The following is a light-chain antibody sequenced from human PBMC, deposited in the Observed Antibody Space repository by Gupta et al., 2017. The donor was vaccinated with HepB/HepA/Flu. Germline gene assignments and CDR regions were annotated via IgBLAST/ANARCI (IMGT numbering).Light chain of an antibody. Sequence: EIVLTQSPGTLSLSPGERATLSCRASQSVSSSYLAWYQQKPGQAPRLLIYGASSRATGIPDRISGSGSGTDFTLTISRLEPEDFAVYDCQQYGSSRWTFGQGTKVEIK. J-gene: IGKJ1*01. V-gene: IGKV3-20*01. CDR1: QSVSSSY. CDR2: GAS. CDR3: QQYGSSRWT.